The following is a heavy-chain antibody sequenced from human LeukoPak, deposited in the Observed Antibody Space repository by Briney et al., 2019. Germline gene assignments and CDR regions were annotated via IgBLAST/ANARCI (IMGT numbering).Heavy chain of an antibody. CDR2: INAGNGNT. D-gene: IGHD3-3*01. J-gene: IGHJ4*02. CDR1: GYTFTSYA. V-gene: IGHV1-3*01. Sequence: ASVKVSCKVSGYTFTSYAMHWVRQAPGQRLEWMGWINAGNGNTKYSQKFQGRVTITRDTSASTAYMELSSLRSEDTAVYYCARHDYDFWSGYLYWGQGTLVTVSS. CDR3: ARHDYDFWSGYLY.